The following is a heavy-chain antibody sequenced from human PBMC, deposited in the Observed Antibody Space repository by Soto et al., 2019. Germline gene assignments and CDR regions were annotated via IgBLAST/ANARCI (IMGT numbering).Heavy chain of an antibody. CDR3: ARDGDVNTGFGKDY. D-gene: IGHD3-16*01. J-gene: IGHJ4*02. CDR1: GFTFSNYG. V-gene: IGHV3-33*01. CDR2: IWYDGGNK. Sequence: QVQLVESGGGVVQPGRSLRLSCAASGFTFSNYGMHWVRQAPGKRLEWVAFIWYDGGNKYYAESVKGRFTISRDNSKNTLYLQMNSPRAEDTAVYYCARDGDVNTGFGKDYWGQGTLVTVSS.